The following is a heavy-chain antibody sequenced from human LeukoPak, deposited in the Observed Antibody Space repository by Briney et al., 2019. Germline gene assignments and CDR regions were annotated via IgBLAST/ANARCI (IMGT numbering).Heavy chain of an antibody. D-gene: IGHD6-6*01. CDR1: GFTLSSYE. CDR2: IEYSGGSA. V-gene: IGHV3-23*01. J-gene: IGHJ4*02. CDR3: AKELEY. Sequence: GGSLRLSCIVSGFTLSSYEMSWIRQAPGKGLEWVASIEYSGGSAYYADSVKGRFSISRDNSKNTLYLQMNSLRAEDTAVYYCAKELEYWGQGTLVTVSS.